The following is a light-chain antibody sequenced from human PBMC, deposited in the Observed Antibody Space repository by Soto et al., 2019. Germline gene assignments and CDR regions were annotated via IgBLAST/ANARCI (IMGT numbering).Light chain of an antibody. J-gene: IGLJ3*02. CDR1: SSDVGAYNF. CDR3: SSYTSSSTWV. Sequence: QSVLTQPASVSGSPGQSITISCTGTSSDVGAYNFVSWYQKHPGKAPQLIIYEVTKRPSGVSNRFSGSKSANTASLTISRLQAEDETDYYCSSYTSSSTWVFGGGTQLTVL. CDR2: EVT. V-gene: IGLV2-14*01.